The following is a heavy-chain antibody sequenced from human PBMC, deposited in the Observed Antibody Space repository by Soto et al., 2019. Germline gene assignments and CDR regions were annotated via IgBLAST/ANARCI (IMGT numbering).Heavy chain of an antibody. CDR3: ATPFPYSSGWYAGGNYFDY. CDR2: ISGSGGST. J-gene: IGHJ4*02. Sequence: EVQLLESGGGLVQPGGSLRLSCAASGFTFSSYAMSWVRQAPGKGLEWVSAISGSGGSTYYADSVKGRFTISRDNSKTTLYLQMNSLRAEDTAVYYCATPFPYSSGWYAGGNYFDYWGQGTLVTVSS. V-gene: IGHV3-23*01. D-gene: IGHD6-19*01. CDR1: GFTFSSYA.